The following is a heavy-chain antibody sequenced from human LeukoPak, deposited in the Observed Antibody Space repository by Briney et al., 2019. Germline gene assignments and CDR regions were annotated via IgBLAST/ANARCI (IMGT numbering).Heavy chain of an antibody. D-gene: IGHD3/OR15-3a*01. V-gene: IGHV4-39*01. Sequence: SETLSLTCTVSGVSISSSNSYWGWIRQPPGKGLEWIGSIYYSGNTYYNASLKGQVSISIDTSKNQFSLRLTSVTAADTAVYYCARQTGSGLFILPGGQGTLVTVSS. CDR3: ARQTGSGLFILP. J-gene: IGHJ4*02. CDR1: GVSISSSNSY. CDR2: IYYSGNT.